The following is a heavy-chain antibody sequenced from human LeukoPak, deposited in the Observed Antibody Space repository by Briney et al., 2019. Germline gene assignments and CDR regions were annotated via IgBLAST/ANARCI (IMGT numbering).Heavy chain of an antibody. CDR3: ARGQGGYDYGGDCDY. CDR1: GYTFTSYG. V-gene: IGHV1-18*01. Sequence: ASVKVSCKASGYTFTSYGISWVRQAPGQGLEWMGWISAYNGNTNYAQKLQGRVTMTTDTSTSTAYMELRSLRSDDTAVYYCARGQGGYDYGGDCDYWGQGTLVTVSS. J-gene: IGHJ4*02. D-gene: IGHD5-12*01. CDR2: ISAYNGNT.